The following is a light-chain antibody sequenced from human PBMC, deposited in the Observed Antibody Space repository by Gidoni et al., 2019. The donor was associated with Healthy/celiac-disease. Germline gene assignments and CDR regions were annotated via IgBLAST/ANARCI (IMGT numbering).Light chain of an antibody. Sequence: QAVVTQEPSLTVSPGGTVTLTCGSSTGPVTSGHYPYWFQQKPGHAPRTLIYDTTNKHSWTPARFSGSLLGGKAALTLSGAQPEDEAEYYCLLSYNGARVFGGGTKLTVL. V-gene: IGLV7-46*01. J-gene: IGLJ3*02. CDR2: DTT. CDR3: LLSYNGARV. CDR1: TGPVTSGHY.